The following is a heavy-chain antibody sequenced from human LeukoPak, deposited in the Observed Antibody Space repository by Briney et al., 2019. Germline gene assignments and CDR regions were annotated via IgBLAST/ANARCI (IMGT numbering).Heavy chain of an antibody. Sequence: GMSLRLSCAASGSSFSSYAMHWVRQAPGKGLEWVSVISYDGNNKYYADSVKGRFTISRDNSKNTLYLQMNSLRAEDTAVYYCARDVCSSTSCYGGGYFQYWGQGTLVTVSS. CDR1: GSSFSSYA. D-gene: IGHD2-2*01. CDR3: ARDVCSSTSCYGGGYFQY. V-gene: IGHV3-30-3*01. CDR2: ISYDGNNK. J-gene: IGHJ1*01.